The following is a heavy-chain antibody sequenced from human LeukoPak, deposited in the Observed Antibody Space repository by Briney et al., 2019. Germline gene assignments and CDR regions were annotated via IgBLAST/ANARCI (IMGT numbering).Heavy chain of an antibody. CDR1: GFTFSDYY. CDR2: ISPSGRHT. D-gene: IGHD6-13*01. Sequence: GGSLRLSCAAAGFTFSDYYMSWIRQAPGKGLEWVSYISPSGRHTNYADSVKGRFTISGDNAKNSLYLQMNSLRAEDTAVYYCARQPSSQNFDYWGQGALVTVSS. J-gene: IGHJ4*02. V-gene: IGHV3-11*03. CDR3: ARQPSSQNFDY.